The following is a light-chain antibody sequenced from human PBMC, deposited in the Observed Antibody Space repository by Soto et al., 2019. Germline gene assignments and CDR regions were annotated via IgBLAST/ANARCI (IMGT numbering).Light chain of an antibody. V-gene: IGKV1-5*01. CDR1: QNIRNW. CDR2: DAS. CDR3: QHYETYAMYT. J-gene: IGKJ2*01. Sequence: GDRVSITCRASQNIRNWLAWYQQKPGKAPKLLIYDASRLESGVPARFSGSGSGTEFTLSISSLQPDNFATYYCQHYETYAMYTFGQGTKLEI.